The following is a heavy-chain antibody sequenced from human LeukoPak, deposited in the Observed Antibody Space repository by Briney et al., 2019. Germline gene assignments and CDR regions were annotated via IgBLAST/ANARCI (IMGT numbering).Heavy chain of an antibody. V-gene: IGHV3-23*01. D-gene: IGHD6-13*01. Sequence: GGSLRLSCAASGFTFSSYAMSWVRKAPGKGLDWVSAISGSGGSTYYADSLKGRFTISRDNSKNTLYLQMNSLRAEDTAVYYCAKDQALYSSSWYLEYFQHWGQGTLVTVSS. J-gene: IGHJ1*01. CDR2: ISGSGGST. CDR1: GFTFSSYA. CDR3: AKDQALYSSSWYLEYFQH.